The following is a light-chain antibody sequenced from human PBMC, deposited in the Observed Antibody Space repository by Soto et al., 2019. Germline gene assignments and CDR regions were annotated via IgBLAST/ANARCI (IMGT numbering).Light chain of an antibody. J-gene: IGLJ3*02. CDR3: TSYTSSSTWV. CDR2: EVT. Sequence: QSALTQPASVSGSPGQSITIYCTGTSSDVGGYNYVSWFQQHPGKAPRLMIYEVTNRPSGVSHRFSGSKSGNTASLTISGLQAEDEADYYCTSYTSSSTWVFGGGTKVTVL. V-gene: IGLV2-14*01. CDR1: SSDVGGYNY.